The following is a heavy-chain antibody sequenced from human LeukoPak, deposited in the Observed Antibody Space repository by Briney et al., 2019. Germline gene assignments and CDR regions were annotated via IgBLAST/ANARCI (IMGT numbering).Heavy chain of an antibody. CDR2: IRSKANSYAT. D-gene: IGHD2-2*01. CDR3: AKDFEYCSSTSCPTYYYYGMDV. CDR1: GFTFSGSA. V-gene: IGHV3-73*01. J-gene: IGHJ6*02. Sequence: GGSLRLSCAASGFTFSGSAMHWVRQTSGKGLEWVGRIRSKANSYATAYAASVKGRFTISRDNSKNTLYLQMNSLRAEDTAVYYCAKDFEYCSSTSCPTYYYYGMDVWGQGTTVTVSS.